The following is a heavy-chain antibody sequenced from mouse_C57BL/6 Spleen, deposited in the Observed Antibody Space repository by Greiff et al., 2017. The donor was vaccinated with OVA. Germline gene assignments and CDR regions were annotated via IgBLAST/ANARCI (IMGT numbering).Heavy chain of an antibody. J-gene: IGHJ2*01. CDR3: TRGPTMITTPFDY. D-gene: IGHD2-4*01. CDR1: GYTFTDYE. V-gene: IGHV1-15*01. Sequence: QVQLQQSGAELVRPGASVTLSCKASGYTFTDYEMHWVKQTPVHGLEWIGAIDPETGGTAYNQKFKGKAILTADKSSSTAYMELRSLTSEDSAVYYCTRGPTMITTPFDYWGQGTTLTVSS. CDR2: IDPETGGT.